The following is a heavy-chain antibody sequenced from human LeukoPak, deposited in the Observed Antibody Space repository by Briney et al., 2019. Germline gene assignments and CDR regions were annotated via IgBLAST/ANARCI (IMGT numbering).Heavy chain of an antibody. Sequence: SETLSLTRTVSGGSIRSYYWSWIRQPPGKGLEWIGYIYYIGGTNYNPSLKSRVTISLDTSKNQFSLKLNSVTAADTAVYYCARRYDTSGRLDYWGQGTLVTVSS. V-gene: IGHV4-59*08. D-gene: IGHD3-22*01. CDR1: GGSIRSYY. J-gene: IGHJ4*02. CDR2: IYYIGGT. CDR3: ARRYDTSGRLDY.